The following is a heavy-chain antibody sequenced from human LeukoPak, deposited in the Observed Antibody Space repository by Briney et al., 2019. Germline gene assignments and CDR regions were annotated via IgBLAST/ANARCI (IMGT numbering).Heavy chain of an antibody. Sequence: SEALSLTCTVSGGSVSSSSFSWSWIRQPPGKGLEWIGYFYYSGSTNYNPSLKSRVTISADTSKNQFSLKLSSVTAADTAIYYCARDLTWGQGTLATVSS. CDR1: GGSVSSSSFS. V-gene: IGHV4-61*01. J-gene: IGHJ5*02. CDR2: FYYSGST. CDR3: ARDLT.